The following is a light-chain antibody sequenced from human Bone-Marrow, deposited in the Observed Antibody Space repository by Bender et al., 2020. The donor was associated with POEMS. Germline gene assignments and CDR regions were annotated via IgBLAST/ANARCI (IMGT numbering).Light chain of an antibody. CDR2: QDR. V-gene: IGLV3-1*01. CDR3: QVWDRLSSPEEVV. CDR1: KLQGNS. Sequence: SFELTQPPSVSVSPGQTATITCSGEKLQGNSASWYQQKPGQSPVLVILQDRKRPSGIPERFSGSKSENTATLVISGVEVGDEADYYCQVWDRLSSPEEVVFGGGTKLTVL. J-gene: IGLJ3*02.